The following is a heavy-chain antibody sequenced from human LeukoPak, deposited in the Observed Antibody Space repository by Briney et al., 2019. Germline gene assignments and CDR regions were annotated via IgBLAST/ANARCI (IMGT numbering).Heavy chain of an antibody. CDR2: IYSGGST. Sequence: GGSLRLSCAASGFTVSSNYMSWVRQAPGKGLEWVSVIYSGGSTYYADSVKGRFTISRDNSKNTLYLQMNSLRAEDTAVYYCARSLRIAAAGTFDYWGQGTQVTVSS. CDR3: ARSLRIAAAGTFDY. D-gene: IGHD6-13*01. J-gene: IGHJ4*02. V-gene: IGHV3-53*01. CDR1: GFTVSSNY.